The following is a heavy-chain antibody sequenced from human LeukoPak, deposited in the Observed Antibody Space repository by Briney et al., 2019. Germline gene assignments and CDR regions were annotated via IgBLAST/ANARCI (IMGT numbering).Heavy chain of an antibody. CDR3: ARLSGNSYGHGAFDI. J-gene: IGHJ3*02. CDR1: GGSISSYY. V-gene: IGHV4-59*01. Sequence: PSETLSLTCTVSGGSISSYYWTWIRQPPGKGLEWLAYISYSGGTNYNPSLKSRITISVDTSKNQLSLKLSSVTAADTAVYYCARLSGNSYGHGAFDIWGQGTMVTVSS. CDR2: ISYSGGT. D-gene: IGHD5-18*01.